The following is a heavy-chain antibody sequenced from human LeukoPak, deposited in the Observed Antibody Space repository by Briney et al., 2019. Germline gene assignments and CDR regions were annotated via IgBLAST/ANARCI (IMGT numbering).Heavy chain of an antibody. Sequence: ASVKVSCKASGYTFTGYYMHWVRQAPGQGLEWMGWINPNSGGTNYAQKFQGRVTMTRDTSISTAYMELSRLRSDDTAVYYCASNVYDFWSGYEPLDYYYYYMDVWGKGTTVTVSS. CDR3: ASNVYDFWSGYEPLDYYYYYMDV. CDR1: GYTFTGYY. V-gene: IGHV1-2*02. D-gene: IGHD3-3*01. CDR2: INPNSGGT. J-gene: IGHJ6*03.